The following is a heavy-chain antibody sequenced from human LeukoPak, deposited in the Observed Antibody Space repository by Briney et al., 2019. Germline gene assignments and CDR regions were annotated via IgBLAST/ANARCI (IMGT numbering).Heavy chain of an antibody. V-gene: IGHV5-51*01. CDR2: IYPGDSDT. CDR1: GYSFTSYW. J-gene: IGHJ5*02. Sequence: GESLKISCKGSGYSFTSYWIGWVRQMPGKGLEWMGIIYPGDSDTRYSPSFQGQVTISADKSISTAYLQWSSLKASDTAMYYCARHRRIAARFYEGRFDPWGQGTLVTVSS. CDR3: ARHRRIAARFYEGRFDP. D-gene: IGHD6-6*01.